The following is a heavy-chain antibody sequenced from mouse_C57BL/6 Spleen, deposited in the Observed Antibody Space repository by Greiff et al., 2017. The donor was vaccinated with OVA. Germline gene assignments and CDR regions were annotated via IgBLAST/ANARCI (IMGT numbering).Heavy chain of an antibody. CDR2: IRNKANGYTT. CDR1: GFTFTDYY. J-gene: IGHJ2*01. D-gene: IGHD4-1*01. CDR3: ARSGTVDY. V-gene: IGHV7-3*01. Sequence: DVQLVESGGGLVQPGGSLSLSCAASGFTFTDYYMSWVRQPPGKALEWLGFIRNKANGYTTESSASVKGRFTISRDNSQRILYLQMNALRTEDSSTYYCARSGTVDYWGQGTTLTVSS.